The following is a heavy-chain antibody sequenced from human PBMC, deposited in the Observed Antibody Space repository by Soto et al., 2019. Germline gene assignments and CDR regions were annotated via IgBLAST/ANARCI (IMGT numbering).Heavy chain of an antibody. Sequence: EVQLVESGGGLVQPGGSLRLSCIASGFTFSSYTMNWVRQAPGKGLEWVSYISSSSSTIYYADSVKGRFTISRDNPNNSLYLQMNSLRAEDTAVYYCVRRGSDYYTYWHYWGQGTLVTVSS. CDR2: ISSSSSTI. V-gene: IGHV3-48*01. J-gene: IGHJ4*02. D-gene: IGHD3-3*01. CDR3: VRRGSDYYTYWHY. CDR1: GFTFSSYT.